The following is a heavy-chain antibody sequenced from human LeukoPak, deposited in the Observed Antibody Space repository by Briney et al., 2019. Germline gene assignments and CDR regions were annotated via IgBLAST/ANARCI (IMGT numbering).Heavy chain of an antibody. CDR1: GGSISSYY. D-gene: IGHD3-3*01. CDR2: IYYSGST. J-gene: IGHJ6*03. CDR3: ARGPDYDFWSGYYKPHYYYYMDV. V-gene: IGHV4-59*01. Sequence: SETLSLTCTVSGGSISSYYWSWIRQAPGKGLEWIGYIYYSGSTNYNPSLKSRVTISVDTSKNQFSLTLRSVAAADTAVYYCARGPDYDFWSGYYKPHYYYYMDVWGKGTTVTVSS.